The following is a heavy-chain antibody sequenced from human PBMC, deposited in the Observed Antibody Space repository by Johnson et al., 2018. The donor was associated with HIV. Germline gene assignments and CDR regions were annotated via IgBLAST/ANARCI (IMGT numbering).Heavy chain of an antibody. D-gene: IGHD4-23*01. Sequence: VQLVESGGGVVQPGRSLRLSCVVSGFTVSSSYLTWVRQAPGKGLEWVSSISWDSGTIGYADSVKGRFTISRDNAKISLYLQMDSLRAEDTAVYYCAKDMSRVVTPWAVSFDIWGQGTMVTVSS. CDR2: ISWDSGTI. CDR1: GFTVSSSY. J-gene: IGHJ3*02. V-gene: IGHV3-9*01. CDR3: AKDMSRVVTPWAVSFDI.